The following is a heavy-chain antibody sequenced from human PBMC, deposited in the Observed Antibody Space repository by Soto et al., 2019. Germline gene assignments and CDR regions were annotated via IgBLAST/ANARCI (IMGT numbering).Heavy chain of an antibody. CDR3: ARGPRVGVSSSTRCYRWSYYYDGMDV. CDR1: GGTFSSYA. V-gene: IGHV1-69*01. J-gene: IGHJ6*01. D-gene: IGHD2-2*01. CDR2: IIPIFGTA. Sequence: QVQLVQSGAEVKKPGSSVKVSCKASGGTFSSYAISWVRQAPGQGLEWMGGIIPIFGTANYAQKFQGRVTNTADQSTSTAYMELSRLRSEDTAVYYCARGPRVGVSSSTRCYRWSYYYDGMDVWGQGTTGTVSS.